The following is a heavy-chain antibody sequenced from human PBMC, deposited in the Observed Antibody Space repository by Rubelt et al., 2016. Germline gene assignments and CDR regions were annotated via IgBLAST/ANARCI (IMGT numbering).Heavy chain of an antibody. V-gene: IGHV4-59*08. Sequence: QVQLQESGPGLVKPSETLSLTCTVSGGSISSYYWSWIRQPPGKGLEWIGYIYYSGGTNYNPSLKSLDTISVDTSNNQFSLKLSSVTAADTAVYYCASLREPTYYFDYWGQGTLVTVSS. D-gene: IGHD1-14*01. CDR2: IYYSGGT. CDR3: ASLREPTYYFDY. J-gene: IGHJ4*02. CDR1: GGSISSYY.